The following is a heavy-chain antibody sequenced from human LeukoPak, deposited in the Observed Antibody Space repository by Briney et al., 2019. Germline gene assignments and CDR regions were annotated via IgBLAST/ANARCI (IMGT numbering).Heavy chain of an antibody. V-gene: IGHV3-23*01. Sequence: GGSLRLSCAASGFTFSSYAMSWVRQAPGKGLEWVSAISGAGGDTYYADSVKGRFTTSRDNSKNTLYLQMNSLRTEDTAVYFCAKRVVVTATSYYFDYWGQGTLVTVSS. CDR3: AKRVVVTATSYYFDY. CDR2: ISGAGGDT. CDR1: GFTFSSYA. J-gene: IGHJ4*02. D-gene: IGHD2-21*02.